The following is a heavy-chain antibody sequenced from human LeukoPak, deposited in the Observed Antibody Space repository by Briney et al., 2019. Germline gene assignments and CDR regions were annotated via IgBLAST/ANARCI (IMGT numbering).Heavy chain of an antibody. CDR1: GYSISSGYY. J-gene: IGHJ4*02. CDR2: IYYTGST. Sequence: SETLSLTCTVSGYSISSGYYWGWIRQPPGKGLEWVGSIYYTGSTYYSPSLKSRVTISVDTSKNQFSLKLSSVTAADTAVYYCAREGRGYSYGFDYWGQGTLVTVSS. V-gene: IGHV4-38-2*02. D-gene: IGHD5-18*01. CDR3: AREGRGYSYGFDY.